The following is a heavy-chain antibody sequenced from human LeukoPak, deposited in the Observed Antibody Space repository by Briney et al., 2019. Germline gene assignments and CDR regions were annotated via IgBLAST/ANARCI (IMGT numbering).Heavy chain of an antibody. J-gene: IGHJ4*02. CDR3: ARVAAASYGSGTLVDY. Sequence: PSETLSLTCTVSGGSISSYYWSWIRQPPGKGLEWIGYIYYSGSTNYNPSLKSRVTISVDTSKNQFSLKLSSVTAADTAAYYCARVAAASYGSGTLVDYWGQGTLVTVSS. CDR2: IYYSGST. CDR1: GGSISSYY. D-gene: IGHD3-10*01. V-gene: IGHV4-59*01.